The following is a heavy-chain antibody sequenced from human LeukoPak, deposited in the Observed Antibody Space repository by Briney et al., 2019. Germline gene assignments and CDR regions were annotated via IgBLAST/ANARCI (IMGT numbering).Heavy chain of an antibody. D-gene: IGHD3-3*01. J-gene: IGHJ4*02. CDR3: AKGMVFWSGYYKEEFDY. CDR2: ISYDGSNK. CDR1: GFTFSSYG. Sequence: GGSLRLSCAASGFTFSSYGMPWVRQAPGKGLEWVAVISYDGSNKYYADSVKGRFTISRDNSKNTLYLQMNSLGAEDTAVYYCAKGMVFWSGYYKEEFDYWGQGTLVTVSS. V-gene: IGHV3-30*18.